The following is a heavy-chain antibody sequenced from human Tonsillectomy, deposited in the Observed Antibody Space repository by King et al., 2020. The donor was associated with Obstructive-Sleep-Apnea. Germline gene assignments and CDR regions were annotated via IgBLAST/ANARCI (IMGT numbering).Heavy chain of an antibody. CDR2: IKSKTDGGTT. Sequence: VQLVESGGGLVKPGGSLRLSCAASGFTFSNAWMSWVRQAPGKGLEWVGRIKSKTDGGTTDHAAPVKGRFTISRDDSKNTLYLQMNSLKTEDTAVYYCTTLISMVRGVAFDIWGQGTMVTVSS. CDR1: GFTFSNAW. CDR3: TTLISMVRGVAFDI. D-gene: IGHD3-10*01. J-gene: IGHJ3*02. V-gene: IGHV3-15*01.